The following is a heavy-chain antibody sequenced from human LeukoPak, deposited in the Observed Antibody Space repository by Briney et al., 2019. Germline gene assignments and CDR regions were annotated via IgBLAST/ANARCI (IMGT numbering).Heavy chain of an antibody. CDR2: IKSKTDGGTT. D-gene: IGHD6-13*01. CDR3: AKDPYSSSWYGTSNWFDP. Sequence: PGGSLRLSCAASGFTFSNAWMSWVRQAPGKGLEWVGRIKSKTDGGTTDYAAPVKGRFTISRDDSKNTLYLQMNSLKTEDTAVYYCAKDPYSSSWYGTSNWFDPWGQGTLVTVSS. V-gene: IGHV3-15*01. J-gene: IGHJ5*02. CDR1: GFTFSNAW.